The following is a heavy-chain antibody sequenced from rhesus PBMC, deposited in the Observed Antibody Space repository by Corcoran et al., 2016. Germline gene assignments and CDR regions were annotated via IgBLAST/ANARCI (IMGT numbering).Heavy chain of an antibody. CDR2: INPCDSDT. CDR1: GSHFTSRW. D-gene: IGHD1-44*01. J-gene: IGHJ4*01. V-gene: IGHV5-43*02. CDR3: ARSLGGEPI. Sequence: EVQLVQSGADVKRPGEYLRIFCKTFGSHFTSRWISWLRQMPGEGLAWMGSINPCDSDTKYNPSFQVHVTISADKSISTTYLQWSSLKASDTATYYCARSLGGEPIWGQGVQVTVS.